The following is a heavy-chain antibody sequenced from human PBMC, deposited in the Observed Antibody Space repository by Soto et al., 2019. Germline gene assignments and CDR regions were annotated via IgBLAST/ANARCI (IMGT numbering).Heavy chain of an antibody. J-gene: IGHJ5*01. CDR1: GFTFRSFT. CDR3: TRDASGHSSARGWFDT. V-gene: IGHV3-21*01. D-gene: IGHD6-13*01. CDR2: ISSNSAYI. Sequence: GGSLRLSCAASGFTFRSFTTNWVRQAPGKGLEWVSTISSNSAYIYYTYALRGRFTISGDNAKNSLHLQMNSLRAEETAVYYCTRDASGHSSARGWFDTWGPGTLVTVSS.